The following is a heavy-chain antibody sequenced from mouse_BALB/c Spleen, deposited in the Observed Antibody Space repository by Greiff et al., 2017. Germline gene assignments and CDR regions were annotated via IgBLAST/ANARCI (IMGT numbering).Heavy chain of an antibody. V-gene: IGHV1-84*02. CDR1: GYTFTDYY. Sequence: QVQLKESGPELVKPGASVKISCKASGYTFTDYYINWVKQKPGQGLEWIGWIYPGSGNTKYNEKFKGKATLTVDTSSSTAYMQLSSLTSEDTAVYFCARSGYYGDYGYWGQGTTLTVSS. D-gene: IGHD2-13*01. CDR3: ARSGYYGDYGY. CDR2: IYPGSGNT. J-gene: IGHJ2*01.